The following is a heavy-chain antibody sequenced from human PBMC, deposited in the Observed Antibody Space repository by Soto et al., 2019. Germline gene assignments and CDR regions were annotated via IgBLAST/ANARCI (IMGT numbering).Heavy chain of an antibody. CDR3: AKGVGAVAGGGDY. Sequence: GGSLRLSCAASGFTFDDYAMHWVRQAPGKGLEWVSGISWNSGSIGYADSVKGRFTISRDNAKNSLYLQMNSLRAEDTALYYCAKGVGAVAGGGDYWGQGTLVTVSS. D-gene: IGHD6-19*01. V-gene: IGHV3-9*01. CDR1: GFTFDDYA. CDR2: ISWNSGSI. J-gene: IGHJ4*02.